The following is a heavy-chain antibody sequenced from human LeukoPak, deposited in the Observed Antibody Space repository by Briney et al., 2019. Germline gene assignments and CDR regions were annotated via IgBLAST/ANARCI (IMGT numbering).Heavy chain of an antibody. J-gene: IGHJ4*02. Sequence: GGSLRLSCAASGFTFSSYAMHWVRQAPGKGLEWVANIKQDGSEKYYVDSVKGRFTISRDNAKNSLYLQMNSLRAEDTAVYYCAGWGSSYSSGWYNYFDYWGQGTLVTVSS. CDR2: IKQDGSEK. CDR3: AGWGSSYSSGWYNYFDY. CDR1: GFTFSSYA. D-gene: IGHD6-19*01. V-gene: IGHV3-7*03.